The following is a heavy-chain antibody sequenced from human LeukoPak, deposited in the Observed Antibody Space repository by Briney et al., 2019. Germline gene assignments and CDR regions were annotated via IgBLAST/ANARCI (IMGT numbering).Heavy chain of an antibody. CDR3: ARGFDYYDSSGYSLDI. CDR1: GYTFTGYY. J-gene: IGHJ3*02. CDR2: INPNSGGT. Sequence: ASVKVSCKASGYTFTGYYMHWVRQAPGQGLEWMGWINPNSGGTNYAQKFQGRVTMTTDTSISTAYMELSRLRSDDTAAYYCARGFDYYDSSGYSLDIWGQGTMVTVSS. D-gene: IGHD3-22*01. V-gene: IGHV1-2*02.